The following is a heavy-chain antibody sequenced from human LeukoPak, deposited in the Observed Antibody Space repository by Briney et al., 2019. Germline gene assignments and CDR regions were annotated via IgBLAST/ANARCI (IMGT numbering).Heavy chain of an antibody. D-gene: IGHD1-26*01. CDR3: AKTFFSIVGATFDY. CDR1: GFTFSSYW. CDR2: IKQDGSEK. Sequence: GGSLRLSCADSGFTFSSYWMSWVRQAPGKGLEWVANIKQDGSEKYYVDSVKGRFTISRDNAKNSLYLQMNSLSAEDTAVYYCAKTFFSIVGATFDYWGQGTLVTVSS. J-gene: IGHJ4*02. V-gene: IGHV3-7*01.